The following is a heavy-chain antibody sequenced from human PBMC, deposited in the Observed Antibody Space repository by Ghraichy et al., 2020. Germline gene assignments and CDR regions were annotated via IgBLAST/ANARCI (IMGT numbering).Heavy chain of an antibody. D-gene: IGHD3-22*01. J-gene: IGHJ4*02. CDR3: AKDSIFYYDSSGYYQDY. CDR1: GFTFSSYA. Sequence: ETLSLTCAASGFTFSSYAMSWVRQAPGKGLEWVSAISGSGGSTYYADSVKGRFTISRDNSKNTLYLQMNSLRAEDTAVYYCAKDSIFYYDSSGYYQDYWGQGTLVTVSS. CDR2: ISGSGGST. V-gene: IGHV3-23*01.